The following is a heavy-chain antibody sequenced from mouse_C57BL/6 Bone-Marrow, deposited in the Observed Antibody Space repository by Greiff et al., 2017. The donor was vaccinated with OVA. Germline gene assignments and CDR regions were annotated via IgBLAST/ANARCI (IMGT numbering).Heavy chain of an antibody. J-gene: IGHJ3*01. Sequence: QVQLQQSGAELVRPGTSVKVSCKASGYAFTNYLIEWVKQRPGQGLEWIGVINPGSGGTNYNEKFKGKATLTADKSYSTAYMQLSSLTSEDSAVYFCARRFAYWGQGTLVTVSA. CDR2: INPGSGGT. CDR1: GYAFTNYL. CDR3: ARRFAY. V-gene: IGHV1-54*01.